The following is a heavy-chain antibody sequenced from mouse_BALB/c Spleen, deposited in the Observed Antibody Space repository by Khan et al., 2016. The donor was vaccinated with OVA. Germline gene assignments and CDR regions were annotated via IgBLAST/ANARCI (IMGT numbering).Heavy chain of an antibody. V-gene: IGHV3-2*02. CDR2: ISYSGST. J-gene: IGHJ2*01. CDR3: ARSIMAN. CDR1: GYSITSDYA. Sequence: EVELVESGPGLVKPSQSLSLTCTVTGYSITSDYAWNWIRQFPGNKLEWMGYISYSGSTSYNPSLKSRISITRDTSKNQFFLQLNSVTTEDTATYYGARSIMANWGQGTTLTVSS.